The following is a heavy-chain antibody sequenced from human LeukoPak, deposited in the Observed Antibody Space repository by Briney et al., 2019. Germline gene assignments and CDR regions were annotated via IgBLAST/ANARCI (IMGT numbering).Heavy chain of an antibody. CDR3: ARDYGDYRYGMDV. V-gene: IGHV1-69*13. Sequence: WASVKVSCKASGGTFSSYAISWVRQAPGQGLEWMGGIIPIFGTANYAQKFQGRVTITADESTSTAYMELSSLRSEDTAVYYCARDYGDYRYGMDVWGQGTTVTVSS. CDR2: IIPIFGTA. D-gene: IGHD4-17*01. CDR1: GGTFSSYA. J-gene: IGHJ6*02.